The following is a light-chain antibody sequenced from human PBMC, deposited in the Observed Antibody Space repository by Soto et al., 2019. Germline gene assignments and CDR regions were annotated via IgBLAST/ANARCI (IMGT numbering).Light chain of an antibody. CDR2: AAS. CDR3: QQSYSTPPWT. J-gene: IGKJ1*01. V-gene: IGKV1-39*01. Sequence: QMTQSPSSLSASVGDRITITCRASRDIGSYLSWYQQKPGKAPTLLIYAASSLQSGVPSRFSGSGSGTDFTLTISSLQPEDFATYYCQQSYSTPPWTFGQGTKVDIK. CDR1: RDIGSY.